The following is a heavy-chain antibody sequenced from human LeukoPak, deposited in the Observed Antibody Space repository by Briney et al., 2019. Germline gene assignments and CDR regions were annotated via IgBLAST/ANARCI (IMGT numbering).Heavy chain of an antibody. Sequence: SETLSLTCTVSGGSISSYYWSWIRQPAGKGLEWIGYIYYSGSTTYNPSLKSRVTVSVDTSKNQFSPKLTSVTAADTAVYYCARDRVDSSGYYYYYGIDVWGQGTTVTVSS. V-gene: IGHV4-59*12. CDR3: ARDRVDSSGYYYYYGIDV. D-gene: IGHD3-22*01. CDR1: GGSISSYY. CDR2: IYYSGST. J-gene: IGHJ6*02.